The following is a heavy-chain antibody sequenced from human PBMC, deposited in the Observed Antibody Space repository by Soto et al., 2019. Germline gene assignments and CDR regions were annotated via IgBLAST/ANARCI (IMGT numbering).Heavy chain of an antibody. CDR1: GFTVSSNY. CDR2: IYSGGST. D-gene: IGHD1-1*01. Sequence: EVQLVESGGGLIQPGGSLRLSCAASGFTVSSNYMSCVRQAPGKGLEWVSVIYSGGSTYYADSVKGRFTISRDNSKNTLYLQMNSLRAEDTAVYYCARDPERRRFGAFDIWGQGTMVTVSS. V-gene: IGHV3-53*01. J-gene: IGHJ3*02. CDR3: ARDPERRRFGAFDI.